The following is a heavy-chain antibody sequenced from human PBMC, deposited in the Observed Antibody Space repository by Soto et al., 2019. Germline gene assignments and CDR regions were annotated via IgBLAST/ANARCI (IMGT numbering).Heavy chain of an antibody. J-gene: IGHJ5*02. CDR3: ARQYIVVVVAAINWFDT. V-gene: IGHV4-39*01. CDR1: GGSISSSSYY. D-gene: IGHD2-15*01. Sequence: PLETLSLTCTVSGGSISSSSYYWGWIRQPPGKGLEWIGSIYYSGSTYYNPSLKSRVTISVDTSKNQFSLKLSSVTAADTAVYYCARQYIVVVVAAINWFDTWGQGTLVTVS. CDR2: IYYSGST.